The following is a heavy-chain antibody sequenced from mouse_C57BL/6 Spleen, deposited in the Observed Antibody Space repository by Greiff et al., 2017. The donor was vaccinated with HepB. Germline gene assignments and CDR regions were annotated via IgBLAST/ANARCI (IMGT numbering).Heavy chain of an antibody. Sequence: QVQLQQSGAELARPGASVKLSCKASGYTFTSYGISWVKQRTGQGLEWIGEIYPRSGNTYYNEKFKGKATLTADKSSSTAYMELRSLTSEDSAVYFCARSWGGSSPCGYFDVWGTGTTVTVSS. CDR3: ARSWGGSSPCGYFDV. J-gene: IGHJ1*03. CDR1: GYTFTSYG. CDR2: IYPRSGNT. V-gene: IGHV1-81*01. D-gene: IGHD1-1*01.